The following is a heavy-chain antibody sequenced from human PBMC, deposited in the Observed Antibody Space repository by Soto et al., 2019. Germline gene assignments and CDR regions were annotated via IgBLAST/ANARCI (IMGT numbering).Heavy chain of an antibody. Sequence: QVQLVQSGAEVKKPGSSVKVSCEASGATLNSFINYGITWVRQAPGQGLEWMGGIIPVFGSAHYAQKFQGRVTISADESTRTAYMELSSLKSEDTAVYYCARGAATKIVVVMYDAYEIWGQGTMVTVSS. J-gene: IGHJ3*02. D-gene: IGHD3-22*01. V-gene: IGHV1-69*12. CDR1: GATLNSFINYG. CDR2: IIPVFGSA. CDR3: ARGAATKIVVVMYDAYEI.